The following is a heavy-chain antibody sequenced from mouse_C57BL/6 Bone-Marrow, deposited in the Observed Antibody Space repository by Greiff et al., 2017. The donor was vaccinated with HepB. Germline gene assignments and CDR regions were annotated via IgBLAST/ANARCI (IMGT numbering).Heavy chain of an antibody. CDR2: INPSTGGT. V-gene: IGHV1-42*01. J-gene: IGHJ2*01. Sequence: VQLKESGPELVKPGASVKISCKASGYSFTGYYMNWVKQSPEKSLEWIGEINPSTGGTTYNQKFKAKATLTVDKSSSTAYMQLKSLTSEDSAVYYCARCYYYGSSFDYWGQGTTLTVSS. CDR1: GYSFTGYY. D-gene: IGHD1-1*01. CDR3: ARCYYYGSSFDY.